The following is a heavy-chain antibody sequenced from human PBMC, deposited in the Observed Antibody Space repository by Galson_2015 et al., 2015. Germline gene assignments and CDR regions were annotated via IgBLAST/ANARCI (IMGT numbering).Heavy chain of an antibody. CDR3: ARNPGSTVNNYWYFDL. Sequence: ETLSLTCTVSGGSVSSGSYYWSWIRQPPGKGLEWIGYIYYSGSTNYNPSLKSRVTISVDTSKNQFSLKLSSVTAADTAVYYCARNPGSTVNNYWYFDLWGRGTLVTVSS. D-gene: IGHD4-17*01. V-gene: IGHV4-61*01. CDR1: GGSVSSGSYY. J-gene: IGHJ2*01. CDR2: IYYSGST.